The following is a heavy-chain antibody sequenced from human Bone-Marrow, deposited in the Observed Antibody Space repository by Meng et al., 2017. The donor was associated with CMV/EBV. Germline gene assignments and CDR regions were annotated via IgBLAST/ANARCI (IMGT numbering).Heavy chain of an antibody. CDR2: ISYDGSNK. V-gene: IGHV3-30*04. J-gene: IGHJ6*02. D-gene: IGHD1-26*01. CDR1: GFTFSSYA. CDR3: ARGGAPTDYYYYYGMDV. Sequence: GESLKISCAASGFTFSSYAMHWVRQAPGKGLEWVAVISYDGSNKYYADSVKGRFTISRDNSKNTLYLQMNSLRAEDTAVYYCARGGAPTDYYYYYGMDVWAQGTTVTVSS.